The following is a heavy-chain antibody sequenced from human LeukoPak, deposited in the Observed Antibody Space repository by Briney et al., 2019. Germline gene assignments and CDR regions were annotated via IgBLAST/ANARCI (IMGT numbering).Heavy chain of an antibody. J-gene: IGHJ4*02. CDR3: ASFRRDTAMGFDY. D-gene: IGHD5-18*01. Sequence: GESLKISCKGSGYSFTSYWIGWVRQMPGKGLEWMGIIYPGDSDTRYSPSFRGQVTISADKSISTAYLQWSSLKASDTAMYYCASFRRDTAMGFDYWGQGTLVTVSS. V-gene: IGHV5-51*01. CDR1: GYSFTSYW. CDR2: IYPGDSDT.